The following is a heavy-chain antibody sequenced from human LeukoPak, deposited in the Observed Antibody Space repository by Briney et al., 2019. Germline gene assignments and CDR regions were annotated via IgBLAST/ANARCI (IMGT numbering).Heavy chain of an antibody. CDR3: AKGQWELPFDY. CDR2: ISGSGGST. Sequence: PGGSLRLSCAASGFTFSTYSMNWVRQAPGKGLEWVSAISGSGGSTYYADSVKGRFTISRDNSKNTLYLQMNSLRAEATAVYYCAKGQWELPFDYWGQGTLVTVSS. V-gene: IGHV3-23*01. J-gene: IGHJ4*02. CDR1: GFTFSTYS. D-gene: IGHD1-26*01.